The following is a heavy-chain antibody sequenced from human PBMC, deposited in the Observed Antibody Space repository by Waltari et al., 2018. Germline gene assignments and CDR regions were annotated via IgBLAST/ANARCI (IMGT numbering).Heavy chain of an antibody. CDR2: ISYNGRNI. J-gene: IGHJ6*02. V-gene: IGHV3-30*04. CDR1: EFTFSSYA. Sequence: QVQLVESGGGVVQPGGSLRLSCAASEFTFSSYAMHWVRQAPGKGWEWVAVISYNGRNIYYVDSVKGRFTISRDNSKKTLYMQMNSLTVEDTAVYYCARDYCDRANCHGMDVWGQGTTVTV. D-gene: IGHD3-22*01. CDR3: ARDYCDRANCHGMDV.